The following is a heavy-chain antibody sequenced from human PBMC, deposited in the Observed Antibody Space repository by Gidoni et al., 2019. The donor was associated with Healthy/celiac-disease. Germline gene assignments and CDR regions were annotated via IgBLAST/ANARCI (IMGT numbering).Heavy chain of an antibody. CDR2: ISSSSSYI. Sequence: EVQLVESGGGLVKPGGSLRLSCAPSGFTFSSYSMNWVRQAPGKGLEWVSSISSSSSYIYYADSVKGRFTISRDNAKNSLYLQMNSLRAEDTAVYYCAREWGDGAYGMDVWGQGTTVTVSS. CDR3: AREWGDGAYGMDV. V-gene: IGHV3-21*01. CDR1: GFTFSSYS. J-gene: IGHJ6*02. D-gene: IGHD3-16*01.